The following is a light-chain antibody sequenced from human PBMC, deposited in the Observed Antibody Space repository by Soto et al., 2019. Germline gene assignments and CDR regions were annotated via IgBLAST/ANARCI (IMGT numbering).Light chain of an antibody. CDR3: QQRRNCPT. V-gene: IGKV3-11*01. CDR2: DAS. J-gene: IGKJ1*01. CDR1: QSVSSY. Sequence: EIVLTQSPATLSLSPGERATLSCRASQSVSSYLAWYQQKPGQAPRLLIYDASNRATGIPARFSGSGSGTNFPLPISTLEPEDFAVYYCQQRRNCPTFGQGTKV.